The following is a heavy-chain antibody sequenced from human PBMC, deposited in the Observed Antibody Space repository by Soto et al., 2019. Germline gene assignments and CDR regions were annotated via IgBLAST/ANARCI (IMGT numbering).Heavy chain of an antibody. Sequence: PSETKSLSYAVSDGSISSGGYSWSWIRQPPGKGLEWIGYIYHSGSTYYNPSLKSRVTISVDRSKNQFSLKLSSVTAADTAVYYCARAVAVATIDYWGQGTLVTVSS. V-gene: IGHV4-30-2*01. CDR1: DGSISSGGYS. D-gene: IGHD6-19*01. J-gene: IGHJ4*02. CDR3: ARAVAVATIDY. CDR2: IYHSGST.